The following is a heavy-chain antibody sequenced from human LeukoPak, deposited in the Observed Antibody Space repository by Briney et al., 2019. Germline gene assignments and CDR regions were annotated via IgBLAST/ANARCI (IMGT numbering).Heavy chain of an antibody. D-gene: IGHD3-22*01. V-gene: IGHV4-34*01. CDR1: GGSFSGYY. J-gene: IGHJ5*02. CDR2: INHSGST. Sequence: PSETLSLTCAVYGGSFSGYYWSWIRQPPGRGLEWIGEINHSGSTNYNPSLKSQVTISVDTSKNQFSLKLSSVTAADTAVYYCARAMIVVAMSFRGGTWFDPWGQGTLVTVSS. CDR3: ARAMIVVAMSFRGGTWFDP.